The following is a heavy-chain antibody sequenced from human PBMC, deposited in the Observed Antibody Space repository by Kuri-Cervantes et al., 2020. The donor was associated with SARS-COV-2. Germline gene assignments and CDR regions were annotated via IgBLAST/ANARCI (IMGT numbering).Heavy chain of an antibody. CDR2: ISYDGSNK. V-gene: IGHV3-30-3*01. J-gene: IGHJ4*02. CDR3: ARNYGGSYLGYFDY. CDR1: GFTFSSYA. Sequence: GESLKISCAASGFTFSSYAMSWVRQAPGKGLEWVAVISYDGSNKYYADSVKGRFTISRDNSKNTLYLQMNSLRAEDTAVYYCARNYGGSYLGYFDYWGQGTLVTVSS. D-gene: IGHD1-26*01.